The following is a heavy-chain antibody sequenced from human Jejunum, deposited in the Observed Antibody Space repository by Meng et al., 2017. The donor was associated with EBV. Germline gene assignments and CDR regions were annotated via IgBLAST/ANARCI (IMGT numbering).Heavy chain of an antibody. V-gene: IGHV3-74*01. J-gene: IGHJ4*02. CDR2: TNEYGTTT. D-gene: IGHD1-14*01. Sequence: EVQLVESGGALVQPGGSLGLSCATSGFTFSRYWMHWVRQTPGKGLVWVSRTNEYGTTTTYADSVKGRFTISRDNAKNALYLQMNSLRAEDTAVYYCSRDLAGSDDYWGQGTLVTVSS. CDR3: SRDLAGSDDY. CDR1: GFTFSRYW.